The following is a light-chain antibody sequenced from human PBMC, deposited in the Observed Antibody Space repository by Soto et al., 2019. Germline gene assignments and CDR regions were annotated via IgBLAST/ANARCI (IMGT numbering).Light chain of an antibody. V-gene: IGLV1-47*02. Sequence: QSVLTQPPSVSAAPGQTVTISCSGSSSNIGGTNYAYWYQQLPGAAPKLLMHSNNLRPSGVPERISGSKSGTSASLAISGLRSEDEAVYYCASWDDRLGAVIFGGGTKVTVL. CDR3: ASWDDRLGAVI. CDR1: SSNIGGTNY. CDR2: SNN. J-gene: IGLJ2*01.